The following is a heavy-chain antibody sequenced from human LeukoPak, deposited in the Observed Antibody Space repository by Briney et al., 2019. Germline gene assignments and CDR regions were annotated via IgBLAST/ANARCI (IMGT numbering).Heavy chain of an antibody. Sequence: SETLSLTCTVSGGSVSGGSYYWSWIRQPPGKGLEWIGYIYYSGSTNYNPSLKSRVTISVDTSKNQFSLKLSSVTAADTAVYYCASIAVAGVIPYYYGMDVWGQGTTVTVSS. V-gene: IGHV4-61*01. CDR1: GGSVSGGSYY. D-gene: IGHD6-19*01. CDR2: IYYSGST. J-gene: IGHJ6*02. CDR3: ASIAVAGVIPYYYGMDV.